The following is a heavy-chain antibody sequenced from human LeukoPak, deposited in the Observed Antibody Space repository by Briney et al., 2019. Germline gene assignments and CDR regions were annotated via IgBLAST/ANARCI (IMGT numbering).Heavy chain of an antibody. Sequence: PGGSLRLSCAASGFNFSSYGMHWVRQAPGKGLEWVTSIWFDGSNIHYADSVKGRVIISRDNSKSALYLQMNSLRAEDTAVYYCARGGYDVWSGCRIDYWGQGTLVAVSS. D-gene: IGHD3-3*01. CDR1: GFNFSSYG. V-gene: IGHV3-33*01. CDR2: IWFDGSNI. J-gene: IGHJ4*02. CDR3: ARGGYDVWSGCRIDY.